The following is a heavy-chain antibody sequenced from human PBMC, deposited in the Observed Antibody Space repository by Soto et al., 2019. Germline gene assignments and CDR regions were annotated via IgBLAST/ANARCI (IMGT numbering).Heavy chain of an antibody. J-gene: IGHJ5*02. CDR2: IWFSGAS. V-gene: IGHV4-59*01. CDR1: GGSLSPYY. Sequence: QVQLQESGPGLVKPSETLSLTCTVSGGSLSPYYWSWVRQPPGKGLEWIGCIWFSGASTYNHSLRGPVTMSVDTAKNQLALEMNSVTAGDTAVYYCARESSGNYNHTWFDPWGLGTLVTVSA. CDR3: ARESSGNYNHTWFDP. D-gene: IGHD3-10*01.